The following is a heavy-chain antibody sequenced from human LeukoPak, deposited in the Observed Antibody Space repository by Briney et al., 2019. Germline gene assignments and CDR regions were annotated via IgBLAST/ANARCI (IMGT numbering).Heavy chain of an antibody. D-gene: IGHD2-21*01. Sequence: ASVTVSCKASGYTFISYYMHWVRQAPGQGLEWMGIINPSGGSTSYAQKFQGRVTMTRDTSTSTVYMELSSLKSEDTAVYYCARDIGDGYLDYWGQGTLVTVSS. CDR2: INPSGGST. J-gene: IGHJ4*02. CDR1: GYTFISYY. CDR3: ARDIGDGYLDY. V-gene: IGHV1-46*01.